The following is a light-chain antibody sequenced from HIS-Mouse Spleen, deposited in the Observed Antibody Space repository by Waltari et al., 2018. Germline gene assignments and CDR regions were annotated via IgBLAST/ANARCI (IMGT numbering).Light chain of an antibody. V-gene: IGLV3-25*03. CDR2: KDS. CDR1: ALPKQY. J-gene: IGLJ2*01. CDR3: QSADSSGTYRGV. Sequence: SYELTQPPSVSVSPGQTARITCSGDALPKQYAYWYQQKPGQAPVLVIYKDSERPSGNPERFSGSRSGTTVTLTISGVQAEDEADYYCQSADSSGTYRGVFGGGTKLTVL.